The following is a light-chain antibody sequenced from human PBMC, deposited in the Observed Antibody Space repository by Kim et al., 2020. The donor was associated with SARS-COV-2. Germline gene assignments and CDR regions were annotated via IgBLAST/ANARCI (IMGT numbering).Light chain of an antibody. CDR2: GAS. Sequence: EIVLTQSPGTLSLSPGERATLSCRASKSVSSTYLAWYQQKPGQAPRLLMYGASSRATGIPDRFSGSGSGTDSTLTISRLEPEDFAVFYCQHYGSSPTFGPGTKVDIK. V-gene: IGKV3-20*01. J-gene: IGKJ3*01. CDR3: QHYGSSPT. CDR1: KSVSSTY.